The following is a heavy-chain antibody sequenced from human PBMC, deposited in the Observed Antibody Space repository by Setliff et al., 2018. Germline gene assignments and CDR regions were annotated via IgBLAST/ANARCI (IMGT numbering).Heavy chain of an antibody. V-gene: IGHV4-59*12. CDR3: ARDRQYCSSTSCYTSYFYYYAMDI. J-gene: IGHJ6*02. Sequence: SETLSLTCSVSGGSISGYYWSWIRQPAGKGLEWIGYIFYSGSTNYNPSLKSRVTISLDTSRNQVSLKLSSVTAADTAVYYCARDRQYCSSTSCYTSYFYYYAMDIWGQGTTVTVSS. CDR2: IFYSGST. D-gene: IGHD2-2*02. CDR1: GGSISGYY.